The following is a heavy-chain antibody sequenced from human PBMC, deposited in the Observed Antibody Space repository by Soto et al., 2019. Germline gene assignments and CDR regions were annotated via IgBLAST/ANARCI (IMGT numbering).Heavy chain of an antibody. Sequence: EVQLLESGGGLVQPGGSLRLSCAASGFTFSIYAMSFVRQTPGKGLEWVSGISCSGGNTYYADSVKGRFTISRDNSRNTVYLQMNRLRVDDTAVYYCAKDADVSGWCLDAFDIWGKGTMVTVSS. CDR3: AKDADVSGWCLDAFDI. V-gene: IGHV3-23*01. CDR1: GFTFSIYA. CDR2: ISCSGGNT. J-gene: IGHJ3*02. D-gene: IGHD6-19*01.